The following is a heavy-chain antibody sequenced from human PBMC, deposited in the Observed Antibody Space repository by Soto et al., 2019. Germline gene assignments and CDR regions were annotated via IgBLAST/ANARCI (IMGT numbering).Heavy chain of an antibody. CDR2: ISWNSGSI. Sequence: EVQLVESGGGLVQPGRSLRLSCAASGFTFDDYAMHWVRQAQGKCLEWVSGISWNSGSIGYADSVKGRFTICRDNAKNSLYLQMNSLRAEETALYYCAKEASSIAVAGRLDPWGQGTLVTVSS. D-gene: IGHD6-19*01. CDR1: GFTFDDYA. CDR3: AKEASSIAVAGRLDP. V-gene: IGHV3-9*01. J-gene: IGHJ5*02.